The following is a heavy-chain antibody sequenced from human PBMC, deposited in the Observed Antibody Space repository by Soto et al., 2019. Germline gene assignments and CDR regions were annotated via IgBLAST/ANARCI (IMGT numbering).Heavy chain of an antibody. CDR3: ARAIVTPGTYYIDV. D-gene: IGHD4-4*01. CDR1: GFTVGTNY. V-gene: IGHV3-66*01. Sequence: EVRLVESGGGLVQPGASLRLSCEASGFTVGTNYISWVRQSPGKGLEWVSVIYAAGHTYYPDSVKGRFTISRDKSLNTVSLQMSSLRVDDTAVYYCARAIVTPGTYYIDVWGKGTTVTVSS. J-gene: IGHJ6*03. CDR2: IYAAGHT.